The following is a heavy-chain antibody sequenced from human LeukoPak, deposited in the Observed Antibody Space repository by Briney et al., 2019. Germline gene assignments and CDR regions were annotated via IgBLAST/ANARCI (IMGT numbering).Heavy chain of an antibody. V-gene: IGHV1-2*02. Sequence: ASVKVSCKTSGYTFTGYYLHWVRQAPGQGPEWMGWINPNYGGTKYAPKFQGRVTMTRDTSITTAYMELSRLTSDDTAVYYCARDTGLPFFDYWGQGSLVTVSS. CDR2: INPNYGGT. J-gene: IGHJ4*02. CDR1: GYTFTGYY. CDR3: ARDTGLPFFDY.